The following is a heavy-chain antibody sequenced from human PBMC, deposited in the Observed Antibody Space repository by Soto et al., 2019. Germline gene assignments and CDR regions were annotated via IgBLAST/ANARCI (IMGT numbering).Heavy chain of an antibody. V-gene: IGHV3-48*02. J-gene: IGHJ4*02. CDR1: GFTFSSYS. Sequence: EVQLVESGGGLVQPGGSLRLSCAASGFTFSSYSMNWVRQAPGKGLEWISYISSSSNTIYYADSVKGRFTISRDNAKYSLFLQMNSLRDEDTAVYYCARVISIDLLLRTAPGYWGQGTLVTVSS. CDR3: ARVISIDLLLRTAPGY. CDR2: ISSSSNTI. D-gene: IGHD3-3*01.